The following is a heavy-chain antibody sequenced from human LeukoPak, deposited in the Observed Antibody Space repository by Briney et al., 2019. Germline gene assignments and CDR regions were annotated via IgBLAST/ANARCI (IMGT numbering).Heavy chain of an antibody. V-gene: IGHV3-30-3*01. Sequence: GGSLRLSCAASGFTFSSYAMHWVRQAPGKGLEWVAVISYDGSNKYYADSVKGRFTISRDNSKDTLYLQMNSLRAEDTAVYYCARVYDILTGPDYYYYYYGMDVWGQGTTVTVSS. D-gene: IGHD3-9*01. J-gene: IGHJ6*02. CDR3: ARVYDILTGPDYYYYYYGMDV. CDR1: GFTFSSYA. CDR2: ISYDGSNK.